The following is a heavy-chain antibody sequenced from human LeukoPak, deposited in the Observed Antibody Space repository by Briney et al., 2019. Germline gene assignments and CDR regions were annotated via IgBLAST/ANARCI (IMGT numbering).Heavy chain of an antibody. CDR1: GFTFSSYA. D-gene: IGHD6-6*01. V-gene: IGHV3-23*01. CDR3: AKGSIAAPGDYYYYMDV. Sequence: GGSLRLSCAAPGFTFSSYAMSWVRQAPGKGLEWVSAISGSGGSTYYADSVKGRFTISRDNSKNTLYLQMNSLRAEDTAVYYCAKGSIAAPGDYYYYMDVWGKGTTVTVSS. J-gene: IGHJ6*03. CDR2: ISGSGGST.